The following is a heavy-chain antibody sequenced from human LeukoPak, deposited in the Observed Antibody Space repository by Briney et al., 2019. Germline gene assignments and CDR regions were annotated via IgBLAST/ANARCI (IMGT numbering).Heavy chain of an antibody. Sequence: GASVKVSCKASGRTFSSYAISWVRQAPGQGLEWMGRIIPILGIANYAQKFQGRVTITADKSTSTAYMELSSLRSEDTAVYYCARDFHPDIVATIWYFDLWGRGTLVTVSS. CDR3: ARDFHPDIVATIWYFDL. J-gene: IGHJ2*01. V-gene: IGHV1-69*04. D-gene: IGHD5-12*01. CDR2: IIPILGIA. CDR1: GRTFSSYA.